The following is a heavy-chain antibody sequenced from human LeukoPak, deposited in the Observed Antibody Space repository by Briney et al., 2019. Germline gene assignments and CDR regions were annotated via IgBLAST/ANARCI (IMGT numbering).Heavy chain of an antibody. CDR3: ARHSNVVIREVVYAYPMDV. J-gene: IGHJ6*02. D-gene: IGHD2-8*01. CDR1: GGSISSYY. V-gene: IGHV4-59*08. Sequence: PSETLSLTCTVSGGSISSYYWSWIRQPPGKGLEWIGEINHSGSTNYNPSLSSRVTISLDTSKNEVSLKVNSVTAADTAVYYCARHSNVVIREVVYAYPMDVWGQGTTVTVSS. CDR2: INHSGST.